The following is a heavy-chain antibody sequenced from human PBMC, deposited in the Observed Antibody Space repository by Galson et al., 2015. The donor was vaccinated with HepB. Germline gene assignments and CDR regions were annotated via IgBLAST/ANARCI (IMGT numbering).Heavy chain of an antibody. J-gene: IGHJ4*02. CDR3: ARDRGVRSIESADT. CDR2: ISSWSDTI. CDR1: GFTFSDYY. V-gene: IGHV3-11*01. Sequence: SLRLSCAASGFTFSDYYMSWIRQAPGKGLEWVSYISSWSDTIYYADSVKGRFTISRDNAKNSLYLKMNRLRAEDTAVYYRARDRGVRSIESADTWGQGTLVTVSS. D-gene: IGHD6-13*01.